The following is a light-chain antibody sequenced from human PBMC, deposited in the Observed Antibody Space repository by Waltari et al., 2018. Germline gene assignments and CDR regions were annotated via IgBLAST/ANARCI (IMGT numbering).Light chain of an antibody. V-gene: IGKV3-11*01. CDR2: EAS. CDR3: QQREYWPIT. CDR1: QSVDKN. J-gene: IGKJ5*01. Sequence: DIFLTQSPVTLSLSPGARATLSCRASQSVDKNLTGYRPKPGRAPRILIYEASKRATGIPARFSGSGSGTDFTLTISSLEPDDFAVYYCQQREYWPITFGQGTRLDIK.